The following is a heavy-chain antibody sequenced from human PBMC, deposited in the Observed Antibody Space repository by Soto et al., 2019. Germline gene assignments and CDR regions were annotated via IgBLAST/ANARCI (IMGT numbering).Heavy chain of an antibody. CDR1: GGSISSYY. Sequence: SETLSLTCTVSGGSISSYYWSWIRQPPGKGLEWIGYIYYSGSTYYNPSLKSRVTISVDTSKNQFSLKLSSVTAADTAVYYCARDRNYGYFGYWGQGTLVTVSS. V-gene: IGHV4-59*12. CDR3: ARDRNYGYFGY. J-gene: IGHJ4*02. CDR2: IYYSGST. D-gene: IGHD1-7*01.